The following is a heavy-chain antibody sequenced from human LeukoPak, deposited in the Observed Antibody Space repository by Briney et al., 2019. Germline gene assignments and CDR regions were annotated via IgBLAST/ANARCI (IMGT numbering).Heavy chain of an antibody. J-gene: IGHJ4*02. CDR2: ISGSGGST. D-gene: IGHD3-22*01. CDR3: AKDYLNYDSSSVLLLGY. CDR1: GFTFSSYA. V-gene: IGHV3-23*01. Sequence: PGGSLRLSCAASGFTFSSYAMSWVRQAPGKGLEWVSAISGSGGSTYYADSVKGRFTISRDNSKNTLYLQMNSLRAEDTAVYYCAKDYLNYDSSSVLLLGYWGQGTLVTVSS.